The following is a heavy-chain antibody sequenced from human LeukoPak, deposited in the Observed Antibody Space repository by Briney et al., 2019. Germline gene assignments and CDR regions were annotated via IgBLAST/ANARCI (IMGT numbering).Heavy chain of an antibody. Sequence: ASVKVSCKASGYTFTSYDINWVRQATGQGLEWMGWMNPNSGNRGYAQKFQGRVTITTNTSTSTAYMELSSLRSEDTAVYYCARVIPWDGYNPYYFDYWGQGTLVTVSS. J-gene: IGHJ4*02. D-gene: IGHD5-24*01. CDR2: MNPNSGNR. CDR1: GYTFTSYD. CDR3: ARVIPWDGYNPYYFDY. V-gene: IGHV1-8*03.